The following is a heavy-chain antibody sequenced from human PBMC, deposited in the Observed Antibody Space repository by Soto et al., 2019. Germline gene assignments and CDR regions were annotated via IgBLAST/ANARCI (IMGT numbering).Heavy chain of an antibody. Sequence: ASVKVSCKASGFTFTSSAVQWVRQARGQRLEWIGWIVVGSGNTNYAQKFQERVTITRDMSTSTAYMELSSLRSEDTAVYYCAADLYTDTAMVYYYYYGMDVWGHGTTVTVSS. V-gene: IGHV1-58*01. D-gene: IGHD5-18*01. CDR2: IVVGSGNT. CDR3: AADLYTDTAMVYYYYYGMDV. CDR1: GFTFTSSA. J-gene: IGHJ6*02.